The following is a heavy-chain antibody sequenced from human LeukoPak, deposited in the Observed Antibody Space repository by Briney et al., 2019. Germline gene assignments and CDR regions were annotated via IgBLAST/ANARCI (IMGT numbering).Heavy chain of an antibody. CDR2: IYHSGKA. CDR3: ARAMSIAAQLQTIFDY. CDR1: GYSIGSGYY. D-gene: IGHD6-6*01. Sequence: SETLSLTCTVSGYSIGSGYYWGWIRQPPGKGLEWIGSIYHSGKAYYNPSLKSRVTISVDTSKNQFSLNLTSVTAADTAVYYCARAMSIAAQLQTIFDYWGQGTLVTVSS. J-gene: IGHJ4*02. V-gene: IGHV4-38-2*02.